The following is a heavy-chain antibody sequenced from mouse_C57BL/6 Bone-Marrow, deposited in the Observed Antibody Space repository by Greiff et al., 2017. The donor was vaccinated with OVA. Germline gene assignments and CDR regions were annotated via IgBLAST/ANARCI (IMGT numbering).Heavy chain of an antibody. CDR3: AREGYDGYWGFAY. Sequence: EVKVVESGPGMVKPSQSLSLTCTVTGYSITSGYDWHWIRHFPGNKLEWMGYISYSGSTNYNPSLKSRISITHDTSKNHFFLKLNSVTTEDTATYYCAREGYDGYWGFAYWGQGTLVTVSA. CDR2: ISYSGST. D-gene: IGHD2-3*01. J-gene: IGHJ3*01. V-gene: IGHV3-1*01. CDR1: GYSITSGYD.